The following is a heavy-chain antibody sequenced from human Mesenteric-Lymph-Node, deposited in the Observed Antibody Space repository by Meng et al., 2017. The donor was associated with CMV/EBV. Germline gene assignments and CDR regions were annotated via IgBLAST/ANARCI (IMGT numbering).Heavy chain of an antibody. Sequence: SETLSLTCTVSGGSISSSIYYWGWIRQPPGKGLEWIGNIYYSGSTYYNPSLKSRVTISVDTSKNQFSLKLSSVTAADTAVYYCARDPDTAMVPDYGMDVWGQGTTVTVSS. J-gene: IGHJ6*02. CDR3: ARDPDTAMVPDYGMDV. D-gene: IGHD5-18*01. CDR1: GGSISSSIYY. V-gene: IGHV4-39*07. CDR2: IYYSGST.